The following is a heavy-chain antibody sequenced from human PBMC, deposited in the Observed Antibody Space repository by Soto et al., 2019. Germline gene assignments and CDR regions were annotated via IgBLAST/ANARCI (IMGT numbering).Heavy chain of an antibody. CDR3: VRQWLEVRPLDH. V-gene: IGHV3-73*02. D-gene: IGHD6-19*01. CDR2: IGRKANNYAT. J-gene: IGHJ4*02. CDR1: GFIFSGSA. Sequence: EVHLVQSGGGLVQPGGSLKLSCAASGFIFSGSAMHWVRQASGKGLEWVGRIGRKANNYATEYAASVEGRFTISSDESKTTTFLLMNSLTSEDTAVYFCVRQWLEVRPLDHWGQGTLVTASS.